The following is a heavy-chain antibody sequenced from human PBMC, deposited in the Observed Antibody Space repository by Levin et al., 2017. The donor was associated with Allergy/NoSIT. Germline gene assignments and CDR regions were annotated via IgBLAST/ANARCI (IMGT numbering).Heavy chain of an antibody. Sequence: PGGSLRLSCAASGFTFDDYAMHWVRQAPGKGLEWVSGISWNSGSIGYADSVKGRFTISRDNAKNSLYLQMNSLRAEDTALYYCAKDFRGHDYYMDVWGKGTTVTVSS. CDR2: ISWNSGSI. CDR1: GFTFDDYA. V-gene: IGHV3-9*01. CDR3: AKDFRGHDYYMDV. J-gene: IGHJ6*03.